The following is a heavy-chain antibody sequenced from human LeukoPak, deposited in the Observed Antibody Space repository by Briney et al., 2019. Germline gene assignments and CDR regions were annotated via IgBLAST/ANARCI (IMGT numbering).Heavy chain of an antibody. D-gene: IGHD3-22*01. CDR2: IYTSGST. Sequence: LETLSLTCTVSGGSISSYYWGWIRQPAGKGLEWIGRIYTSGSTNYNPSLKSRVTMSVDTSKNQFSLKLSSVTAADTAVYYCARVLDYYDSSGSKVIYMDVWGKGTTVTVSS. J-gene: IGHJ6*03. CDR1: GGSISSYY. CDR3: ARVLDYYDSSGSKVIYMDV. V-gene: IGHV4-4*07.